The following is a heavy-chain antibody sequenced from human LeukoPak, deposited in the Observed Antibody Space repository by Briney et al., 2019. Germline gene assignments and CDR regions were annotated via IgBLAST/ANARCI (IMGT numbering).Heavy chain of an antibody. CDR3: ARDYDSSGYYLFDY. D-gene: IGHD3-22*01. CDR2: IWYDGSNK. Sequence: GRSLRLSCAASGFTFSSYGMHWVRQAPGKGLEWVAVIWYDGSNKYYADSVEGRFTISRDNSKNTLYLQMNSLRAEDTAVYYCARDYDSSGYYLFDYWGQGTLVTVSS. V-gene: IGHV3-33*01. J-gene: IGHJ4*02. CDR1: GFTFSSYG.